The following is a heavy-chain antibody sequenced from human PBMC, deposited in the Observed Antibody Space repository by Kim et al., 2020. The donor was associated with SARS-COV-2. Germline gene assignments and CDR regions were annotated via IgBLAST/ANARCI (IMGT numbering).Heavy chain of an antibody. CDR2: ISGSGGST. V-gene: IGHV3-23*01. J-gene: IGHJ5*02. D-gene: IGHD3-3*01. CDR1: GFTFSNYA. Sequence: GGSLRLSCAASGFTFSNYAMSWVRQAPGKGLEWVSAISGSGGSTYYADSVKGRFTISRDNSKNTLYLQMNSLRVEDTAVYYCAKDPGLGVAVPALNWFDPWGQGTLVTVSS. CDR3: AKDPGLGVAVPALNWFDP.